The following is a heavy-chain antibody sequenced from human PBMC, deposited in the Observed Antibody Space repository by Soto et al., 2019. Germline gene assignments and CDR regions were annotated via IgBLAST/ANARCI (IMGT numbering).Heavy chain of an antibody. D-gene: IGHD4-17*01. J-gene: IGHJ4*02. CDR3: AKDSNTARYGDYRDY. CDR1: GFTFSSYA. Sequence: PGGSLRPSCAASGFTFSSYAMSWVRQAPGKGLEWVSAISGSGGSTYYADSVKGRFTISRDNSKNTLYLQMNSLRAEDTAVYYCAKDSNTARYGDYRDYWGQGTLVTVSS. V-gene: IGHV3-23*01. CDR2: ISGSGGST.